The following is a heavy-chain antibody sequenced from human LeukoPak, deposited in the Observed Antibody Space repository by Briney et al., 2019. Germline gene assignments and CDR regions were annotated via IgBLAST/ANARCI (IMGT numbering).Heavy chain of an antibody. J-gene: IGHJ4*02. CDR1: GFTYSSYS. D-gene: IGHD4-23*01. CDR3: ARDLRWYAY. V-gene: IGHV3-48*01. Sequence: GGSLRLSCAASGFTYSSYSMNWFGQAPGKGLEWVSYISSSSSTIYYADSVKGRITISRDNAKNSLYLQMNSLRAEDTAVYYCARDLRWYAYWGQGTLVTVSS. CDR2: ISSSSSTI.